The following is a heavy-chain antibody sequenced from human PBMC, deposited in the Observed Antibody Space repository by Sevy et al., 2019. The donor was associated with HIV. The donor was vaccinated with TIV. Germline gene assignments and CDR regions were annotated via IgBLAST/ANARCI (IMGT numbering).Heavy chain of an antibody. CDR3: GRLTKWMAFQYFEY. CDR2: ISPYNGNT. D-gene: IGHD6-19*01. CDR1: GYTFTDYY. J-gene: IGHJ4*02. Sequence: AAVKVSCKTSGYTFTDYYLHWVRQAPGQGLEWMAWISPYNGNTNYAQNFQGRVTLTTDTSTSTAYMEVRSLRSDDTAVYYCGRLTKWMAFQYFEYWGQGTLVTVSS. V-gene: IGHV1-18*04.